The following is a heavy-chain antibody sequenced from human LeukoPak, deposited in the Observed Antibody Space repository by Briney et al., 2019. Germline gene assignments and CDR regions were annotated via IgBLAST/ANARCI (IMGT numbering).Heavy chain of an antibody. Sequence: GGSLRLSCAASGFTVSSNYMSWVRQAPGKGLEWVSVIYSGGGTYYADSVKGRFTISRDNSKNTLYLRMNSLRAEDTAVYYCARDRSPYSSSWIYYYYGMDVWGQGTTVTVSS. CDR3: ARDRSPYSSSWIYYYYGMDV. CDR2: IYSGGGT. J-gene: IGHJ6*02. V-gene: IGHV3-53*01. D-gene: IGHD6-13*01. CDR1: GFTVSSNY.